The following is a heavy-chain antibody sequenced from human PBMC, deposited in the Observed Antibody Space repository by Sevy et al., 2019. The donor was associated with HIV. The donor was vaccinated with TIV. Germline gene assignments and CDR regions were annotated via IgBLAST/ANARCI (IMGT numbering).Heavy chain of an antibody. D-gene: IGHD6-19*01. CDR3: ARGSGIAVRWFDP. CDR2: INHSGST. Sequence: SETLSLTCAVYGGSFSGYYWSWIRQPPGKGLEWIGEINHSGSTNYNPSLKSRVTISVDTSKNQFSLKLRSVTAADTAVYYCARGSGIAVRWFDPWGQGTLVTVSS. CDR1: GGSFSGYY. V-gene: IGHV4-34*01. J-gene: IGHJ5*02.